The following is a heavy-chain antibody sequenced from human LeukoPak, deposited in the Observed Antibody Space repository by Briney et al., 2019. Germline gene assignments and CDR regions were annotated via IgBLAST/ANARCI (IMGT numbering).Heavy chain of an antibody. V-gene: IGHV4-59*01. CDR3: AGTPPRRMAAAGDLIDY. J-gene: IGHJ4*02. Sequence: PSETLSLTCTVSGGSISTYYWSWIRQPPEKGLEWIGYIYNSGSTNYNPSLKSRVTISIDTSKNQFSLKLTSVTAADTAVYYCAGTPPRRMAAAGDLIDYWGQGTLVTVSS. CDR1: GGSISTYY. CDR2: IYNSGST. D-gene: IGHD6-13*01.